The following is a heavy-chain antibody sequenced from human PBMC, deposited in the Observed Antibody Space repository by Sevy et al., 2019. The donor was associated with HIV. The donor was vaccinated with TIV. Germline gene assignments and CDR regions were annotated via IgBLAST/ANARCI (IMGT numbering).Heavy chain of an antibody. J-gene: IGHJ4*02. CDR2: ISPSGLIK. Sequence: GGSLRLSCVASGFTFSDYYMSWIRQAPGKGLEWVSYISPSGLIKHYGNPVKGRFIISRGNAKNSLFLQKNSLGPDDTAVYFCARDNRRGDRWLQLTYDYWGQGTLVTVSS. V-gene: IGHV3-11*01. D-gene: IGHD5-18*01. CDR3: ARDNRRGDRWLQLTYDY. CDR1: GFTFSDYY.